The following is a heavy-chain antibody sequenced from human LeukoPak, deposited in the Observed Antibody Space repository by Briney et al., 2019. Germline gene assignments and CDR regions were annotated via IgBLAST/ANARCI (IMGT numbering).Heavy chain of an antibody. D-gene: IGHD6-13*01. Sequence: SGGSLRLPCAASGSTFNSQWISWDRQAPGKGLEWLANINKDGSEKYYVDSVKGRYTISRENAKNSLYLQMNSLRAEDTGVHYCTTFHSRLIDYWGQGTLVTVSS. V-gene: IGHV3-7*05. J-gene: IGHJ4*02. CDR2: INKDGSEK. CDR1: GSTFNSQW. CDR3: TTFHSRLIDY.